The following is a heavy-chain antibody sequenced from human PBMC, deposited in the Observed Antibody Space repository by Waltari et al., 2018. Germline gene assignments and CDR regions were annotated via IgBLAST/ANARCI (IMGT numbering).Heavy chain of an antibody. CDR1: GGSISTIGYY. V-gene: IGHV4-39*01. Sequence: QLQLQESGPGLVKPSETLSLTCTVSGGSISTIGYYWAWVRQPPGKGLEWIGTIYHSGTTYYNPSLGSPVTISVDTSRNQFSLKLRSVTAADTAVYYCARHGGYFSNFDYWGQGTLVTVSS. CDR2: IYHSGTT. J-gene: IGHJ4*02. D-gene: IGHD2-21*01. CDR3: ARHGGYFSNFDY.